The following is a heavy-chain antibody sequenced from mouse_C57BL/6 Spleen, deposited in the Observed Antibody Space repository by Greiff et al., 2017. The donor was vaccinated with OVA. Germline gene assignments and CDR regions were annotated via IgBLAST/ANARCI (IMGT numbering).Heavy chain of an antibody. Sequence: QVQLQQPGAELVKPGASVKLSCKASGYTFTSYWMHWVKQRPGRGLEWIGRIDPNSGGTKYNEKLKSKATLTVAQPSSTAYMQLSSLTSEDSAVYYCARPPMVTTNYAMDYWGQGTSVTVSS. CDR2: IDPNSGGT. D-gene: IGHD2-2*01. CDR1: GYTFTSYW. V-gene: IGHV1-72*01. J-gene: IGHJ4*01. CDR3: ARPPMVTTNYAMDY.